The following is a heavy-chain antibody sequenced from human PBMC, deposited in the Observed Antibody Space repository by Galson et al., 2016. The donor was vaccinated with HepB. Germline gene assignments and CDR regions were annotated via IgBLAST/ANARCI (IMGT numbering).Heavy chain of an antibody. V-gene: IGHV3-53*01. CDR3: ARLTTFFWYFDL. Sequence: SLRLSCAASGFTFKGYSMSWVRQAPGKGLEWVSVIHSGGGTDYADSVKGRFTISRDNSYNTVFLQMNNLRAEDTAVYYCARLTTFFWYFDLWGRGTLVTVSS. CDR2: IHSGGGT. J-gene: IGHJ2*01. CDR1: GFTFKGYS. D-gene: IGHD4-11*01.